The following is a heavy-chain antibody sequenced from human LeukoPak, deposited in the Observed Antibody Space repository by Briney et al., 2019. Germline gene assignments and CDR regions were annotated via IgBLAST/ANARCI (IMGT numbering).Heavy chain of an antibody. V-gene: IGHV3-30*10. J-gene: IGHJ3*02. CDR2: ISSDGTNK. CDR3: ASETSDAFDI. Sequence: GRSLRLSCAASGFTFTNYAMHWVRQAPGKGLEWVAVISSDGTNKYYTDSVKGRFTISRDRSKNTLYVQMNSLRAGDTAVYYCASETSDAFDIWGQGTMVTVSS. CDR1: GFTFTNYA.